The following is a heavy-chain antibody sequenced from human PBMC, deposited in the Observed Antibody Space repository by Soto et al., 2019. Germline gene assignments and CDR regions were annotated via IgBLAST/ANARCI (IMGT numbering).Heavy chain of an antibody. V-gene: IGHV1-18*01. CDR2: ISAYNGNT. CDR3: ARVEYSSCWYEHYYYYCLDV. J-gene: IGHJ6*02. Sequence: AVQASCEASGYTFTGYGISWGRQAPGQGLEWMGWISAYNGNTNYAQKLQGRVTMTTDTSTSTAYMELRSLRSDDTAVYYWARVEYSSCWYEHYYYYCLDVRGPATTVT. D-gene: IGHD6-19*01. CDR1: GYTFTGYG.